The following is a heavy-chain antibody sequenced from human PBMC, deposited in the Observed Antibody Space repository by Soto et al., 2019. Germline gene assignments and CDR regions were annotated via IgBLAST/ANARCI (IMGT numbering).Heavy chain of an antibody. J-gene: IGHJ6*03. CDR2: IYYSGST. CDR3: ARDVGYYDFWSGYYRGVNYYYYMDV. CDR1: GGSISSYY. V-gene: IGHV4-59*12. D-gene: IGHD3-3*01. Sequence: SETLSLTCTVSGGSISSYYWSWIRQPPGKGLEWIGYIYYSGSTNYNPSLKSRVTISVDTSKNQFSLKLSSVTAADTAVYYCARDVGYYDFWSGYYRGVNYYYYMDVWGKGTTVTVSS.